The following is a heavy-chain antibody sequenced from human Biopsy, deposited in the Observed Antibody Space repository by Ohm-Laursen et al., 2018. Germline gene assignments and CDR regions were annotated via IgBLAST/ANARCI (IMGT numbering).Heavy chain of an antibody. V-gene: IGHV1-8*01. Sequence: ASVKVSCKTSGYTFTSYEINWVRQATGQGLEWMGWMNPDSGNTGYAQNFQGRVTMTRNTPISTAYMELSSLRSEDTAVYFCARADPPLFYYGSGSSNWLDPWGQGTLVTVSS. CDR1: GYTFTSYE. CDR2: MNPDSGNT. CDR3: ARADPPLFYYGSGSSNWLDP. D-gene: IGHD3-10*01. J-gene: IGHJ5*02.